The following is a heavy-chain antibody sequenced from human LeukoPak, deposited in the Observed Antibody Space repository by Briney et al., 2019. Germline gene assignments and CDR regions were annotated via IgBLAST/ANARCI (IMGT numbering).Heavy chain of an antibody. J-gene: IGHJ3*02. V-gene: IGHV1-18*04. CDR2: INPNSGDT. Sequence: GASVKVSCKASGYTFTGYYVYWVRQAPGQGLEWMGWINPNSGDTNYAQKVQGRVTMTTDTSTSTAYMELRSLRSDDTAVYYCARGDPDAFDIWGQGTMVTVSS. CDR1: GYTFTGYY. CDR3: ARGDPDAFDI.